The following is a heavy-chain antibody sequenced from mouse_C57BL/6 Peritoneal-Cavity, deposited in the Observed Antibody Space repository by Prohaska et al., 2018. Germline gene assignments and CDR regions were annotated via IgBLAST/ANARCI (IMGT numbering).Heavy chain of an antibody. CDR3: ARLGYGVDY. Sequence: EVQLVESGGGLVKPGGSLKLSCAASGFTFSDYGMHWVRQAPEKGREWVAYISSGSSTIYYADTVKGRFTISRDNAKNTLFLQMTSLRSEDTAMYYCARLGYGVDYWGQGTTLTVSS. CDR1: GFTFSDYG. J-gene: IGHJ2*01. CDR2: ISSGSSTI. V-gene: IGHV5-17*01. D-gene: IGHD1-1*02.